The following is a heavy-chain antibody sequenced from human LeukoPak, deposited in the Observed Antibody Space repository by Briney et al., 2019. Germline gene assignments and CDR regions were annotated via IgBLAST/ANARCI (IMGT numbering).Heavy chain of an antibody. J-gene: IGHJ4*02. V-gene: IGHV3-7*03. CDR3: AKDDGWLYYNH. D-gene: IGHD3-22*01. CDR2: INEDGSEI. Sequence: GGSLRLSCAASGFTFSRSWMTWVRQAPGKGLEWVASINEDGSEIHYVDSVKGRFTISRDNSKDTVSLQMHSLRAEDTATYYCAKDDGWLYYNHWGQGTLVTVSS. CDR1: GFTFSRSW.